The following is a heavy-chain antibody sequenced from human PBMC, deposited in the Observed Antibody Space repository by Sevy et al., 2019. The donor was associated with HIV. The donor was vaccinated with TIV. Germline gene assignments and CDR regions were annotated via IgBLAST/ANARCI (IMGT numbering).Heavy chain of an antibody. J-gene: IGHJ5*02. D-gene: IGHD2-2*01. CDR1: GDSVSSNSAA. CDR2: TYYRSKWYN. CDR3: ARDPYCSSTSCFNWFDP. V-gene: IGHV6-1*01. Sequence: SQTLSLTCAISGDSVSSNSAAWNWIRQSPSRGLEWLGRTYYRSKWYNDYAVSVKSRITINPDTSKNQFSLQLNSVTPDDTAVYYCARDPYCSSTSCFNWFDPWGQGTLVTVSS.